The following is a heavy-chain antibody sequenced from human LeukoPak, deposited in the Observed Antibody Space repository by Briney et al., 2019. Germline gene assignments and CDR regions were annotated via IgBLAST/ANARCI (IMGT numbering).Heavy chain of an antibody. CDR2: IIPIFGTA. D-gene: IGHD3-3*01. CDR3: AREVTIFGVVRGVFDP. Sequence: ASVKVSCKASGGTFSSYAISWVRQAPGQGLEWMGGIIPIFGTANYAQKFQGRVTITADESTSTAYMELSSLRSEDTAVYYCAREVTIFGVVRGVFDPWGQGTLVTVSS. V-gene: IGHV1-69*13. J-gene: IGHJ5*02. CDR1: GGTFSSYA.